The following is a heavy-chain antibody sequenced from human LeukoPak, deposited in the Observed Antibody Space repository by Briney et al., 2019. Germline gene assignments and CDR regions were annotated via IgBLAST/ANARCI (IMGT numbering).Heavy chain of an antibody. CDR1: VGSFSVYS. V-gene: IGHV4-34*01. J-gene: IGHJ4*02. CDR2: INHSGST. D-gene: IGHD3-10*01. CDR3: ARRTYYYGSGSYPL. Sequence: PSGPLSLTCAAYVGSFSVYSWGWFGQPPGKGLEWIGEINHSGSTNYNPSLKSRVTISVDTSKNQFSLKLSSVTAADTAVYYCARRTYYYGSGSYPLWGQGTLVTVSS.